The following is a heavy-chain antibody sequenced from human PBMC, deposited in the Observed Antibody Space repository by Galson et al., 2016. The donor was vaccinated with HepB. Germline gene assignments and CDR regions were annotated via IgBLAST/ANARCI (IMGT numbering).Heavy chain of an antibody. D-gene: IGHD5-12*01. CDR3: AKVLRSGYDSHIW. Sequence: SLRLSCAASGITFISYAMTWVRQAPGKGLEWVSAISGSGGTTYYTDSVKGRFTISRDDSKNTLYLQMNSLRAEDTAVYYCAKVLRSGYDSHIWWGQGTLVTVSS. CDR1: GITFISYA. J-gene: IGHJ4*02. V-gene: IGHV3-23*01. CDR2: ISGSGGTT.